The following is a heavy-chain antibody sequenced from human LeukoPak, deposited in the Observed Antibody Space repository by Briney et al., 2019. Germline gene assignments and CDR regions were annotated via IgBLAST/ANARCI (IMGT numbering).Heavy chain of an antibody. Sequence: GGSLRLSCAASGFTVSSNYMSWVRQAPGKGLEWVSVIYSGGSTYYADSVKGRFTISRNNSKNTLYLQMNSLRAEDTAVYYCARLDMDYYDSSGYGFDYWGQGTLVTVSS. J-gene: IGHJ4*02. CDR1: GFTVSSNY. CDR3: ARLDMDYYDSSGYGFDY. V-gene: IGHV3-53*01. D-gene: IGHD3-22*01. CDR2: IYSGGST.